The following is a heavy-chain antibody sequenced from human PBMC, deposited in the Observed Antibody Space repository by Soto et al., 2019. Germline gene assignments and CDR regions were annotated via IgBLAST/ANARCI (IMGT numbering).Heavy chain of an antibody. CDR1: GFTFSGSA. J-gene: IGHJ4*02. D-gene: IGHD6-19*01. Sequence: EVQLVESGGGLVQPGGSLKLSCAASGFTFSGSAMHWVRQASGKGLEWVGRIRSKANSYATAYAASVKGRFTISRDDSKNTAYLQMNSLKTEDTAEYYCTRLPSVAGTGDYWGRGTLVTVSS. CDR2: IRSKANSYAT. CDR3: TRLPSVAGTGDY. V-gene: IGHV3-73*02.